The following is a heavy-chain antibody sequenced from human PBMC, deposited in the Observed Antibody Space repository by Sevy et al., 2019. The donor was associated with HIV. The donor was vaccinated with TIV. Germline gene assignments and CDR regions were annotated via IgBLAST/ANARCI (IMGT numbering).Heavy chain of an antibody. CDR3: AKGSMVRGVIITDDAFHI. D-gene: IGHD3-10*01. J-gene: IGHJ3*02. CDR1: GFTFDDYA. V-gene: IGHV3-9*01. Sequence: GGSLRLSCAASGFTFDDYAMHWVRQAPGKGLEWVSGISWNSGSIGYADSVKGRFTISRDNAKNSLYLQMNSLRAEDTALYYCAKGSMVRGVIITDDAFHIWGQGTMVTVSS. CDR2: ISWNSGSI.